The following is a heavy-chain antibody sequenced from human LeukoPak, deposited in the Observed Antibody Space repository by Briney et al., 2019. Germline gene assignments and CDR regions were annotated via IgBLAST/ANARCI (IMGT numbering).Heavy chain of an antibody. CDR3: AMRQYGDSHIPFDY. CDR2: INHSGST. V-gene: IGHV4-34*01. D-gene: IGHD2-21*02. Sequence: PSETLSLTCAVSGGSFSLPYWSWIRQPPGKGLEWIGQINHSGSTSYNPSLQSRVTISTDTSRKTFSMKMSSVTTADTAVYYCAMRQYGDSHIPFDYWGQGTLVTVSS. J-gene: IGHJ4*02. CDR1: GGSFSLPY.